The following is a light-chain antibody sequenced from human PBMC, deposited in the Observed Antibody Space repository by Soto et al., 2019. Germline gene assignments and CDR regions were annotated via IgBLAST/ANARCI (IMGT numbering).Light chain of an antibody. CDR1: QSVSSSF. CDR2: GAS. J-gene: IGKJ5*01. Sequence: IVMTQSPCTLSSSPGERATLSCRASQSVSSSFLAWHLQKPGQAPRLLIYGASSRATGIPDRFSGSGSGTDFTLTVSRLEPEDFGVYYCLQYGSSPITFGQGTRLEIK. V-gene: IGKV3-20*01. CDR3: LQYGSSPIT.